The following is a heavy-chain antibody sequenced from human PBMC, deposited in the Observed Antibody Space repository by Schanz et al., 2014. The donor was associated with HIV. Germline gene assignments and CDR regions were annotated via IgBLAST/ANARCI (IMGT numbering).Heavy chain of an antibody. CDR1: GFTYRNYG. J-gene: IGHJ4*02. D-gene: IGHD3-22*01. CDR2: ISWNSGSM. V-gene: IGHV3-9*01. CDR3: ARDTYYDNTGSQLEY. Sequence: QLVESGGGVVQPGRSLRLSCAASGFTYRNYGMHWVRQAPGKGLEWVSGISWNSGSMGYADSVKGRFTISRDNAKNSLYLQMNSLRPEDTALYYCARDTYYDNTGSQLEYWGQGTLVSVSS.